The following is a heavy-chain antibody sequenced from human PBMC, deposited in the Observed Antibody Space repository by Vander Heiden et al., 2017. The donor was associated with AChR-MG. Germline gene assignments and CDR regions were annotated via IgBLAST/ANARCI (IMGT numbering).Heavy chain of an antibody. D-gene: IGHD4-17*01. V-gene: IGHV3-7*04. J-gene: IGHJ6*03. CDR3: ARARYGDYFYYYYYMDV. CDR1: GFTFSSHG. CDR2: IKQDGSEK. Sequence: EVQLVESGGGLVQPGGSLRLSCAASGFTFSSHGMSWVRQAPGKGLEWVANIKQDGSEKYYVDSVKGRFTISRDNAKNSLYLQMNSLRAEDTAVYYCARARYGDYFYYYYYMDVWGKGTTVTVSS.